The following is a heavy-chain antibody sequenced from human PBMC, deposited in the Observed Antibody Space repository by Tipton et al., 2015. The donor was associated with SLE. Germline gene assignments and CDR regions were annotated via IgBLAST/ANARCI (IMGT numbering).Heavy chain of an antibody. V-gene: IGHV4-38-2*01. D-gene: IGHD3-10*01. CDR1: GYSISSGYY. CDR2: IYHSGST. CDR3: VRGYGSGSYYNGFDP. J-gene: IGHJ5*02. Sequence: TLSLTCAVSGYSISSGYYWGWIRQPPGKGLEWIGSIYHSGSTYYNPSLKSRVTISVDTSKNQVSLKLNSVTAADTAVYYCVRGYGSGSYYNGFDPWGQGTLVTVSA.